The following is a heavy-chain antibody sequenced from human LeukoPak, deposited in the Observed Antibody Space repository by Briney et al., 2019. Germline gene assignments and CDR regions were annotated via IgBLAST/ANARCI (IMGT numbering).Heavy chain of an antibody. V-gene: IGHV3-74*01. CDR3: AKDPTSYCGGDCYNFAFDWDY. CDR2: INADGSFT. D-gene: IGHD2-21*02. CDR1: GFTFSDYW. Sequence: GGSLRLSCAASGFTFSDYWMHWVRQVPGKGLVWVSRINADGSFTNHADSVKGRFTISRDNSKNTLSLQMNSLRAEDTAVYYCAKDPTSYCGGDCYNFAFDWDYWGQGTLVTVSS. J-gene: IGHJ4*02.